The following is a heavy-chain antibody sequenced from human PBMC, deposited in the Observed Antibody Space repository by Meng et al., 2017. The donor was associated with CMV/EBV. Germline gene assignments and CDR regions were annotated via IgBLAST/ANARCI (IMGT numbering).Heavy chain of an antibody. CDR2: IRSKANSYAT. J-gene: IGHJ6*02. V-gene: IGHV3-73*01. D-gene: IGHD1-7*01. Sequence: GGSLRLSCAASGFTFSGSAMHWVRQASGKGLEWVGRIRSKANSYATAYAASVKGRFTISRDDSKNTAYLQMNSLKTEDTAVYYCTRHDGFVISGITGTHYYYGMDVWGQGTTVTVSS. CDR3: TRHDGFVISGITGTHYYYGMDV. CDR1: GFTFSGSA.